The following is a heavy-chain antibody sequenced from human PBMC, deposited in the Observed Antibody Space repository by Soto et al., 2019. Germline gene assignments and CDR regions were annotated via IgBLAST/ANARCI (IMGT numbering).Heavy chain of an antibody. J-gene: IGHJ4*02. Sequence: LSLTCTVSGGSISSGGYYWSWIRQHPGKGLEWIGYIYYSGSTYYNPSLKSRVTISVDTSKNQFSLKLSSVTAADTAVYYCARWVVITPRAFDYWGQGTLATVYS. CDR1: GGSISSGGYY. V-gene: IGHV4-31*03. D-gene: IGHD3-22*01. CDR3: ARWVVITPRAFDY. CDR2: IYYSGST.